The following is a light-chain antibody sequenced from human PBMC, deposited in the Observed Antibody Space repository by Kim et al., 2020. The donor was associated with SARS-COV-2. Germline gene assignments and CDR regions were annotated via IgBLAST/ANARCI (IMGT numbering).Light chain of an antibody. CDR1: KLGDKY. V-gene: IGLV3-1*01. CDR3: QAWASSTGV. CDR2: QDS. J-gene: IGLJ1*01. Sequence: SYELTQPPSVSVSPGQTASITCSGDKLGDKYACWYQQKPGQSPMLVIYQDSKRPSGIPERFSGSNSGNTATLTISRTQAMDEADYYCQAWASSTGVFGTG.